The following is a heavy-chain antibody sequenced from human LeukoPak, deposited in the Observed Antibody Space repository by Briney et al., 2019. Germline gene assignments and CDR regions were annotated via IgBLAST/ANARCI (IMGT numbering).Heavy chain of an antibody. CDR2: ISYDGSNK. Sequence: PGGSLRLSCAASGFTFSSYGMHWVRQAPDKGLEWVAVISYDGSNKYYADSVKGRFTISRDNSKNTLYLQMNSLRAEDTAVYYCAKDSGSPWIQLWLRSWGQGTLVTVSS. D-gene: IGHD5-18*01. CDR3: AKDSGSPWIQLWLRS. J-gene: IGHJ4*02. V-gene: IGHV3-30*18. CDR1: GFTFSSYG.